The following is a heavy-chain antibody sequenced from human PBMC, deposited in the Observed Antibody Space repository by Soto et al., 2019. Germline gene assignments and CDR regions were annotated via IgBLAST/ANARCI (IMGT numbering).Heavy chain of an antibody. D-gene: IGHD3-10*01. CDR2: IYYSGST. Sequence: QVQLQESGPGLVKPSQTLSLTCTVSGGSISSGDYYWSWIRQPPGKGLEWIGYIYYSGSTYYNPSLKRRVTISVDTSKNQFSLKLSSVTAADTAVYYCARVGGFEATTIDYWGQGTLVTVSS. CDR1: GGSISSGDYY. J-gene: IGHJ4*02. CDR3: ARVGGFEATTIDY. V-gene: IGHV4-30-4*01.